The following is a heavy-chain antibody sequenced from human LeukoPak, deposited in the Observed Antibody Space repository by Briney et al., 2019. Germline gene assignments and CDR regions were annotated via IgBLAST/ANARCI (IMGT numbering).Heavy chain of an antibody. D-gene: IGHD6-6*01. CDR1: GGSFSGYY. CDR3: ARDLEYSSSSGAFDI. J-gene: IGHJ3*02. Sequence: PSETLSLTRAVYGGSFSGYYWSWISQPPGKGLECIGEINHSGSTNYNPSLKSRVTISVDTPKNQFSLKLSSVTAADTAVYYCARDLEYSSSSGAFDIWGQGTMVTVSS. V-gene: IGHV4-34*01. CDR2: INHSGST.